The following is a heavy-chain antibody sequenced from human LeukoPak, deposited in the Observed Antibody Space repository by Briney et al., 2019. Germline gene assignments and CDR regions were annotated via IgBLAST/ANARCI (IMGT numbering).Heavy chain of an antibody. Sequence: GRSLRLSCAASGFAFDDYAMHWVRQAPGKGLEWVSGISWNSGSIGYADSVKGRFTISRDSAKNSLYLQMNSLRAEDTALYYCARTYCSSTSCYNHYFDYWGQGTLVTVSS. V-gene: IGHV3-9*01. J-gene: IGHJ4*02. CDR2: ISWNSGSI. CDR3: ARTYCSSTSCYNHYFDY. CDR1: GFAFDDYA. D-gene: IGHD2-2*02.